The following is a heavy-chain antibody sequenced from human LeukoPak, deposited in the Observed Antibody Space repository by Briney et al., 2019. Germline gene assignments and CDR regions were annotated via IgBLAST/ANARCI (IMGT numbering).Heavy chain of an antibody. CDR1: GYTFTGYY. V-gene: IGHV1-2*02. D-gene: IGHD3-10*01. Sequence: ASVNVSCKASGYTFTGYYMHWVRQAPGQGLEWMGWINPNSGGTNYAQKFQGRVTMTRDTSISTAYMELSRLRSDDTAVYYCARADGSGSFYGMDVWGQGTTVTVSS. J-gene: IGHJ6*02. CDR2: INPNSGGT. CDR3: ARADGSGSFYGMDV.